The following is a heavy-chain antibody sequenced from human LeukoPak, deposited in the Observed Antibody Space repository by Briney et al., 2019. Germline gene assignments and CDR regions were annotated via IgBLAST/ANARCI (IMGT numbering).Heavy chain of an antibody. J-gene: IGHJ5*02. V-gene: IGHV4-39*01. CDR1: GGSISSSSYY. CDR2: IYYSGST. Sequence: SETLSLTCTVSGGSISSSSYYWGWIRQPPGKGLEWIGSIYYSGSTYYNPSLKSRVTISVDTSKNQFSLKLSSVTAADTAVYYCARPDCSSTSCYIEGWFDPWCQGTLVTVSS. D-gene: IGHD2-2*02. CDR3: ARPDCSSTSCYIEGWFDP.